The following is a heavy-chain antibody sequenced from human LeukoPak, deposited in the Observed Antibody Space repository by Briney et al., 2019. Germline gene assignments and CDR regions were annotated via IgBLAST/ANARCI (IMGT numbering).Heavy chain of an antibody. J-gene: IGHJ4*02. Sequence: PSETLSLTCAVYGGSFSGYYWSWIRQPPGKGLEWIGEINHSGSTNYNPSLKSRVTISVDTSKNQFSLKLSSVTAADAAVYYCASSKSRYYFDYWGQGTLVTVSS. V-gene: IGHV4-34*01. CDR2: INHSGST. CDR1: GGSFSGYY. D-gene: IGHD6-13*01. CDR3: ASSKSRYYFDY.